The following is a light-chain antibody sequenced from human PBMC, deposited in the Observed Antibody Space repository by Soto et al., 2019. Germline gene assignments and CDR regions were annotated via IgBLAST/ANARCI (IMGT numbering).Light chain of an antibody. V-gene: IGLV2-14*01. CDR3: SSYTITSTWV. CDR1: STDVGIYNY. Sequence: QSALTQPASVSGSPGQSITISCTGSSTDVGIYNYVSWYQQHPGKAPRLIIYEVTNRPSGVSDRFSGSKSDNTASLNISGLQAEDEADYYCSSYTITSTWVFGGGTKVTVI. J-gene: IGLJ3*02. CDR2: EVT.